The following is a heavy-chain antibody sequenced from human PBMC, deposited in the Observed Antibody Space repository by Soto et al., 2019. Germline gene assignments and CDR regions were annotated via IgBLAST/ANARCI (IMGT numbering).Heavy chain of an antibody. CDR3: AKSLGYCTNGVCPGPY. D-gene: IGHD2-8*01. V-gene: IGHV3-23*01. J-gene: IGHJ4*02. Sequence: GGSLRLSCAASGFTFSSYAMSWVRQAAGKGLEWVSAISGSGGSTYYADSVKGRFTISRDNSKNTLYLQMNSLRAEDTAVYYFAKSLGYCTNGVCPGPYWGQGTLVTVSS. CDR2: ISGSGGST. CDR1: GFTFSSYA.